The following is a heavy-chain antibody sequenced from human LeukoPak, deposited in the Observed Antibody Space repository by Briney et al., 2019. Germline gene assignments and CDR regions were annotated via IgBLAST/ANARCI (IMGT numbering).Heavy chain of an antibody. Sequence: PGGSLRLPCAASGFTFSTYEMNWVRQAPGKGLEWVSYISSSGSTIYYADSVKGRFTISRDNAKNSLYLQMNSLRAEDTAAYYCARHSFGDYEFWFDYWGQGTLVTVSS. CDR1: GFTFSTYE. CDR2: ISSSGSTI. D-gene: IGHD4-17*01. V-gene: IGHV3-48*03. CDR3: ARHSFGDYEFWFDY. J-gene: IGHJ4*02.